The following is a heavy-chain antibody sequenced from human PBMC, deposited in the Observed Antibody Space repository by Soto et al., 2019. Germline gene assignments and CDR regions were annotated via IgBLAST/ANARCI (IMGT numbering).Heavy chain of an antibody. D-gene: IGHD3-22*01. CDR1: GGSVSSGSYY. CDR2: IYYSGST. Sequence: SETLSLTCTVSGGSVSSGSYYWSWIRQPPGKGLEWIGYIYYSGSTNYNPSLKSRVTISVDTSKNQFSLKLSSVTAADTAVYYCARDLAYRSYYYDSSGLLGGDAFDISGQRTIDTVSS. CDR3: ARDLAYRSYYYDSSGLLGGDAFDI. J-gene: IGHJ3*02. V-gene: IGHV4-61*01.